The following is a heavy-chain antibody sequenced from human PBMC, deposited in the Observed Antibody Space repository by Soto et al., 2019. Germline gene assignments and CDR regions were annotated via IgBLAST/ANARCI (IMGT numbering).Heavy chain of an antibody. J-gene: IGHJ4*02. CDR2: IYYSGST. V-gene: IGHV4-59*08. CDR1: GGSMSSYY. D-gene: IGHD3-10*01. CDR3: GRQGRGSSLTADY. Sequence: SETLSLTCTVSGGSMSSYYWSWIRQPPGKGLEWIGYIYYSGSTNYNPSLKSRVTILVDTSKNQFSLNLSTVTAADTAVYYCGRQGRGSSLTADYWGQGTLVTVSS.